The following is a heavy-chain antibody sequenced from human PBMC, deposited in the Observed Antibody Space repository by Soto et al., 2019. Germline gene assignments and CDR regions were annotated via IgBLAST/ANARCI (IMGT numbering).Heavy chain of an antibody. Sequence: GESLKISCKGSGYSFTSYWIGWVRQMPGKGLEWMGIIYPGDSDTRYSPSFQGQVTISADKSISTAYLQWSSLKASDTAMYYCARGGSSTSSPPWYYYMDVWGKGTTVTVSS. CDR3: ARGGSSTSSPPWYYYMDV. D-gene: IGHD2-2*01. CDR1: GYSFTSYW. V-gene: IGHV5-51*01. J-gene: IGHJ6*03. CDR2: IYPGDSDT.